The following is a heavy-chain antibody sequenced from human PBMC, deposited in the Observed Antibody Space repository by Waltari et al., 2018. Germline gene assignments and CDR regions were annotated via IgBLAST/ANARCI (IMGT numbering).Heavy chain of an antibody. Sequence: EVQLVDSGGGLVQPGRSLRLSCATSGFRFEDYASSWVRQAAGRGLGGVGFIRKNSYGGTTDYAASVKGRFNISRDDSKGLAYLQMNWLKTEDTAMYYCTRASLTDFDYWGQGTLVTVSS. D-gene: IGHD2-2*01. V-gene: IGHV3-49*04. CDR1: GFRFEDYA. CDR3: TRASLTDFDY. CDR2: IRKNSYGGTT. J-gene: IGHJ4*02.